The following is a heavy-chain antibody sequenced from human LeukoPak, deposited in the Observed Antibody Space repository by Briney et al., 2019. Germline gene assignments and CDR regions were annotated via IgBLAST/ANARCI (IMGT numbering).Heavy chain of an antibody. J-gene: IGHJ5*02. CDR1: GYTFTSYG. CDR3: ASGYYYDSSGYESSS. V-gene: IGHV1-2*06. D-gene: IGHD3-22*01. CDR2: INPNSGGT. Sequence: ASVKVSCKASGYTFTSYGISWVRQAPGQGLEWMGRINPNSGGTNYAQKFQGRVTMTRDTSISTAYMELSRLRSDDTAVYYCASGYYYDSSGYESSSWGQGTLVTVSS.